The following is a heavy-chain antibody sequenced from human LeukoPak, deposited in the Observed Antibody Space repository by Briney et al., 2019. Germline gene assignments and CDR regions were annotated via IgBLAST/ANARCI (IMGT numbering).Heavy chain of an antibody. CDR1: GFLFSSYW. V-gene: IGHV3-7*01. Sequence: GGSLRLSCAASGFLFSSYWMSWVRQAPGKGLKWVANIKQDGSEKYYLDSVKGRFTISRDNAKNSLYLQMNSLRAEDTAVYYCAREDSSGNWFDAWGQGTRVTVSS. D-gene: IGHD6-19*01. CDR3: AREDSSGNWFDA. J-gene: IGHJ5*02. CDR2: IKQDGSEK.